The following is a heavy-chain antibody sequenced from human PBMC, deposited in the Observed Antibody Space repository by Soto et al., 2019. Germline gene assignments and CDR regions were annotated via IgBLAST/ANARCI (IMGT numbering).Heavy chain of an antibody. CDR2: ISAHNGNT. D-gene: IGHD3-9*01. J-gene: IGHJ4*02. CDR1: GYAFTTYG. Sequence: QVHLVQSGAEVKKPGASVTVSCKGSGYAFTTYGITWVRQAPGQGLGWMGWISAHNGNTNYAQKLQGRVTVTRDTSTSTGYMELRSLRSDDTAVYYCARGRDWDYWGQGGLVTVSS. CDR3: ARGRDWDY. V-gene: IGHV1-18*01.